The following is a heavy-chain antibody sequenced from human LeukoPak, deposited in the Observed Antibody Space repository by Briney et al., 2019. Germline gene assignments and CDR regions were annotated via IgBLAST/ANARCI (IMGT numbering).Heavy chain of an antibody. V-gene: IGHV4-34*01. CDR1: GGSFSGYY. D-gene: IGHD3-10*01. CDR3: AGGYHGPGSYRWNWFDP. Sequence: PSETLSLTCAVYGGSFSGYYWSWIRHPPGKGLEWIVEINQRGSTNYTPSLKSRVNISVDTSNNQYSLKVSSVTAADTAVYYCAGGYHGPGSYRWNWFDPWGQGPLVTVSS. CDR2: INQRGST. J-gene: IGHJ5*02.